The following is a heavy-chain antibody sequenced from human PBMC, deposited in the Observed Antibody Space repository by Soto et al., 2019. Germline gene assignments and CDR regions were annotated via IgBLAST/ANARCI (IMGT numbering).Heavy chain of an antibody. Sequence: GGSLRLSCAASGFPFSSYAMSWVRQDPGKGLEWVSAISGSGGSTYYADSVKGRFTISRDNSKNTLYLQMNSLRAEDTAVYYCAKDGSAGYPWFGGYSYGQPYYFDCWGQGTLVTVSS. CDR3: AKDGSAGYPWFGGYSYGQPYYFDC. D-gene: IGHD5-18*01. CDR1: GFPFSSYA. V-gene: IGHV3-23*01. J-gene: IGHJ4*02. CDR2: ISGSGGST.